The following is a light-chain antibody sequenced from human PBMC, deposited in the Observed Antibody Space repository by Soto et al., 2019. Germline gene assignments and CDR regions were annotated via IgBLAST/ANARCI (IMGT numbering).Light chain of an antibody. CDR1: QSVSSS. CDR3: QQHSDWPPLT. V-gene: IGKV3-11*01. Sequence: EILMTQSPATLSLSPGERATLSCRASQSVSSSLAWYQQEPGQAPRLLIYDASHRATGIPPRFSGSGSGTDFTLTISSLEPEDFAVYYCQQHSDWPPLTFGGGTKVDIK. CDR2: DAS. J-gene: IGKJ4*01.